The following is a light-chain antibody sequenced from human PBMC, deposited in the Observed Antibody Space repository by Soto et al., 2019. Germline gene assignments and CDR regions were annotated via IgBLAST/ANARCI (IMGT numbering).Light chain of an antibody. V-gene: IGLV1-51*01. CDR1: SSNIGGNS. CDR3: GSWDSSLSAYV. CDR2: DDN. J-gene: IGLJ1*01. Sequence: SAAPGQKVTISCSGSSSNIGGNSVSWYQQLPGTAPKLLIYDDNKRPSGIPDRFSGSKSGTSATLGITGFQTGDEADYYCGSWDSSLSAYVSGTGTKVTVL.